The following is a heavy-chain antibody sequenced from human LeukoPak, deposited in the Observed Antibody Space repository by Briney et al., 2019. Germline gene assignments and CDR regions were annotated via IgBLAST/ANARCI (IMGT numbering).Heavy chain of an antibody. D-gene: IGHD3-3*01. CDR3: ARVITIFGVDGGWFDP. Sequence: GGSLRLSCAASGFTFSSYWMSWVRQAPGEGLEWVANIKQDGSEKYYVDSVKGRFTISRDNAKNSLYLQMNSLRAEDTAVYYCARVITIFGVDGGWFDPWGQGTLVTVSS. V-gene: IGHV3-7*01. J-gene: IGHJ5*02. CDR2: IKQDGSEK. CDR1: GFTFSSYW.